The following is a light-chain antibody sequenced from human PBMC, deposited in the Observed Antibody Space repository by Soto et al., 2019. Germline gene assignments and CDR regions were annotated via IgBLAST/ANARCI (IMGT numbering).Light chain of an antibody. Sequence: QSALTQPASVSGSPGQSITISCTGTSSDVGGYNYVSWYQQHPGKAPKLMIYDVSNRHSWVSNRVSGSKSGNTASLSISGLQAEDEADYYCSSYTSSSTVVFGGGTKLTVL. V-gene: IGLV2-14*01. CDR2: DVS. CDR1: SSDVGGYNY. CDR3: SSYTSSSTVV. J-gene: IGLJ2*01.